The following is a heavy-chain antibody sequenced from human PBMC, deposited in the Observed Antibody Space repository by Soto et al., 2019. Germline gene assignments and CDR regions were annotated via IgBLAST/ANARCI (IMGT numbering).Heavy chain of an antibody. CDR1: GFTFSSYS. Sequence: GGSLRLSCAASGFTFSSYSMNWVRQAPGKGLEWVSYISSSSSTIYYADSVKGRFTISRDNAKNSLYLQMNSLRAEDTAVYYCARDSPSYCSITSCSSGDNYYYYYMDVWGKGTTVTVSS. J-gene: IGHJ6*03. CDR3: ARDSPSYCSITSCSSGDNYYYYYMDV. V-gene: IGHV3-48*01. CDR2: ISSSSSTI. D-gene: IGHD2-2*01.